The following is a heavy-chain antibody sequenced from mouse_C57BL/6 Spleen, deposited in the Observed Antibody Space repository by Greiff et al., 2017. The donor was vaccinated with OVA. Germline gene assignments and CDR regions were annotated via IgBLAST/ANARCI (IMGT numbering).Heavy chain of an antibody. V-gene: IGHV1-82*01. CDR1: GYAFSSSW. Sequence: QVQLQQSGPELVKPGASVKISCKASGYAFSSSWMNWVKQRPGKGLGGIGRIYPGDGDTTSNGKFKGKATLTADKSSSTAYMQLSSLTSEDSAVYFCASLDSSGYVDYWGQGTTLTVSS. J-gene: IGHJ2*01. CDR3: ASLDSSGYVDY. CDR2: IYPGDGDT. D-gene: IGHD3-2*02.